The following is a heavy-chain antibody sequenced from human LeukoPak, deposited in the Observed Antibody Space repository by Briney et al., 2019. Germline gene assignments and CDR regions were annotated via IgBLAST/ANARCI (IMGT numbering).Heavy chain of an antibody. CDR1: GYTFTGYY. Sequence: GASVKVSCKASGYTFTGYYMHWVRQAPGQGLEWMGWINPNSGGTNYAQKFQGRVTMTRDTSISTAYMELSRLRSDDTAVYYCARYLYYYGSGSCSWFDPWGQGTLVTVSS. D-gene: IGHD3-10*01. CDR2: INPNSGGT. J-gene: IGHJ5*02. V-gene: IGHV1-2*02. CDR3: ARYLYYYGSGSCSWFDP.